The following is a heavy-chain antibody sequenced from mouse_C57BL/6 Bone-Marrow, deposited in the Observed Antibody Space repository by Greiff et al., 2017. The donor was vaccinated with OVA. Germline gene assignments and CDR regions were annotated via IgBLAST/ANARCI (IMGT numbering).Heavy chain of an antibody. V-gene: IGHV1-82*01. D-gene: IGHD2-12*01. CDR2: IYPGDGDT. Sequence: QVQLQQSGPELVKPGASVKISCKASGYAFSSSWMNWVKQRPGKGLEWIGRIYPGDGDTNYNGKFKGKATLTADKSSSTAYMQLSSLTSEDSAVYFCARERILLYPLFDYWGQGTTLTVSS. CDR1: GYAFSSSW. J-gene: IGHJ2*01. CDR3: ARERILLYPLFDY.